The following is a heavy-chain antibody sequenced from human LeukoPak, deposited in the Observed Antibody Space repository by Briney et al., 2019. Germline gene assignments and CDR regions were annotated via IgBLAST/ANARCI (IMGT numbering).Heavy chain of an antibody. V-gene: IGHV4-38-2*02. CDR2: IYLSGST. Sequence: TASETLSLTCTVSSYSIISTYYWGWIRQPPGKGLEWIGNIYLSGSTYYNPSLKSRVTISVDTSKNQFSLKLTSVTAADTAVYYCARVDYHYYMDVWGKGISVTVSS. J-gene: IGHJ6*03. CDR1: SYSIISTYY. CDR3: ARVDYHYYMDV.